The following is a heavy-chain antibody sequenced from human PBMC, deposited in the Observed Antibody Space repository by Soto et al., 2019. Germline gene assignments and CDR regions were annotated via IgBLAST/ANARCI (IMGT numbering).Heavy chain of an antibody. J-gene: IGHJ6*02. V-gene: IGHV1-69*01. CDR2: IIPIFGTA. CDR1: GGTFSSYA. Sequence: SVKVSFNASGGTFSSYAISLVRHTPGQGLEWMGGIIPIFGTANYAQKFQGRVTITADESTSTAYMELSSLRSEDTAVYYCARDQRIAARPSYYYYGMDVWGQGTTVTVSS. CDR3: ARDQRIAARPSYYYYGMDV. D-gene: IGHD6-6*01.